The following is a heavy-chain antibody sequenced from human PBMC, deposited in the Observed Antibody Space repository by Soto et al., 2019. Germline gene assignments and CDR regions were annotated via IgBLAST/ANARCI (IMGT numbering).Heavy chain of an antibody. CDR1: VSTFSTYA. V-gene: IGHV3-23*01. D-gene: IGHD5-12*01. J-gene: IGHJ5*01. Sequence: EVQVLESGGGLVQPGGSLRLSCVASVSTFSTYAMTWVREAPGKGLEWVSAITTTARMTYYAVSVQGRFTISSDNSNNTVYLQMNTLRGEDTAVYYFAKIEGFCGTDCHFDFWGQGTLVTVSS. CDR3: AKIEGFCGTDCHFDF. CDR2: ITTTARMT.